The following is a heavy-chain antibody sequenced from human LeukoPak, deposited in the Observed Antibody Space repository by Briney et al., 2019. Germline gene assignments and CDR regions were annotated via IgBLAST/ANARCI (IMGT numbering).Heavy chain of an antibody. D-gene: IGHD7-27*01. CDR2: IKPDGSEK. CDR1: GFTFSSYW. V-gene: IGHV3-7*01. Sequence: LGGSLRLSCAASGFTFSSYWMTWVRQAPGKGLEWVANIKPDGSEKSYVDSVRGRFTISRDNAKNSLYLQMNSLRAEDTAVYYCARSLTGVTSYWGQGTLVTVSS. J-gene: IGHJ4*02. CDR3: ARSLTGVTSY.